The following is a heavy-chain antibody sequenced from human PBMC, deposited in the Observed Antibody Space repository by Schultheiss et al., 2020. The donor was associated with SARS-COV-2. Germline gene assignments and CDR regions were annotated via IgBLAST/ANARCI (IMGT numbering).Heavy chain of an antibody. D-gene: IGHD4-17*01. J-gene: IGHJ3*02. CDR2: IKQDGSEK. CDR3: AKQTPVQAFDI. V-gene: IGHV3-7*03. CDR1: GFTFSSYW. Sequence: GESLKISCAASGFTFSSYWMHWVRQAPGKGLEWVANIKQDGSEKYYVDSVKGRFTISRDNAKNSLYLQMNSLRAEDTAVYYCAKQTPVQAFDIWGQGTMVTVSS.